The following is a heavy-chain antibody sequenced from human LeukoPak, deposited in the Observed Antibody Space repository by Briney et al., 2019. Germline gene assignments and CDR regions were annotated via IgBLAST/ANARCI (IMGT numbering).Heavy chain of an antibody. Sequence: SETLSLTCAVYGGSFSGYYWSWIRQPPGKGLEWIGEINHSGSTNYNPSLKSRVTISVDTSKNQFSLKLSSVTAADTAVYYCARRGFVVPAAPRLRHAFDIWGQGTMVTVSS. D-gene: IGHD2-2*01. CDR2: INHSGST. J-gene: IGHJ3*02. CDR1: GGSFSGYY. V-gene: IGHV4-34*01. CDR3: ARRGFVVPAAPRLRHAFDI.